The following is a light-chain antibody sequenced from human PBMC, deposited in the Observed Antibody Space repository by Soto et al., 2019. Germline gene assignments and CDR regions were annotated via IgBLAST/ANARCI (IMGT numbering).Light chain of an antibody. CDR2: EVS. CDR3: RSYTSSSTLV. J-gene: IGLJ1*01. Sequence: QSALTQPASVSGSPGQSITISCTGTSSDVGGYNYVSWYQQHPGKAPKLMIYEVSNRPSGVSHRFSGSKSGNTASLTISGLPADDEADYYCRSYTSSSTLVFGTGTKLTVL. V-gene: IGLV2-14*01. CDR1: SSDVGGYNY.